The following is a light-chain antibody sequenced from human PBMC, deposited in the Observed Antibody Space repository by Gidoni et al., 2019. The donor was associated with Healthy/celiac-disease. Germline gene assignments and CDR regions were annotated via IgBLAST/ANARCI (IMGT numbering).Light chain of an antibody. CDR1: QSISSY. Sequence: DIQMTQSPSSLSASVGDRVTITCRASQSISSYLNWYQQKPGKAPKLLIYAASSLQSGVPSRVSGRGYGKEFTLTNSSLQPEDFATYYCQQSYSTPFTFGGGTKVEIK. J-gene: IGKJ4*01. CDR3: QQSYSTPFT. V-gene: IGKV1-39*01. CDR2: AAS.